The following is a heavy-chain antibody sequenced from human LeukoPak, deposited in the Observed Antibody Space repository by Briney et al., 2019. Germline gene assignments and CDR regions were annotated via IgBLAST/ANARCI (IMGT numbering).Heavy chain of an antibody. D-gene: IGHD3-16*01. V-gene: IGHV4-31*02. CDR3: ARAGGSFSPFGY. J-gene: IGHJ4*02. CDR2: IYYSGST. Sequence: SQTLSLTCTVSGGSISSGGYYWSWIRQHPGDGLEWIGYIYYSGSTYYNPSLKSRVTISIDTSKNHFSLKLSSVTAADTAVYYCARAGGSFSPFGYWGQGTLVTVSS. CDR1: GGSISSGGYY.